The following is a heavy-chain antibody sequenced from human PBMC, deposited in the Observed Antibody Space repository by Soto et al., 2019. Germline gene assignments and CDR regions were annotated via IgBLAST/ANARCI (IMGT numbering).Heavy chain of an antibody. V-gene: IGHV3-48*01. D-gene: IGHD2-2*01. Sequence: EVQLLESGGGLVQPGGSLRLSCAASGFTFSSYSMNWVRQAPGKGLEWVSYISSSSSTIYYADSVKGRFTISRDNAKNSLYLQMNSLRAEDTAVYYCARTLGYCSSTSCAFDYWGQGTLVTVSS. CDR2: ISSSSSTI. CDR3: ARTLGYCSSTSCAFDY. CDR1: GFTFSSYS. J-gene: IGHJ4*02.